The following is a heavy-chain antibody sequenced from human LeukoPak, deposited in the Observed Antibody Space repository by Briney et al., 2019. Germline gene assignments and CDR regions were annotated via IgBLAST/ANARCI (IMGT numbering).Heavy chain of an antibody. Sequence: TLSLTCTVSGGSISSGGYYWSWIRQPPGKGLEWIGYIYHSGSTYYNPSLKSRVTISVDRSKNQFSLKLSSVTAADTAVYYCARASFEGFLEWLLFDYWGQGTLVTVSS. CDR3: ARASFEGFLEWLLFDY. D-gene: IGHD3-3*01. CDR2: IYHSGST. CDR1: GGSISSGGYY. V-gene: IGHV4-30-2*01. J-gene: IGHJ4*02.